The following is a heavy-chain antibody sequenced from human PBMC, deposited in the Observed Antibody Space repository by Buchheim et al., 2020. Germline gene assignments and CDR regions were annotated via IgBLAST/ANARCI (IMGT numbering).Heavy chain of an antibody. Sequence: EVQLLESGGGLVQPGGSLRLSCAASGFTFSSYAMTWVRQAPGKGLAWVSSITNSGAGTYYPDSVKGRFTISRDNSKNTLYLQMSSLRAEDTAVYYCVSRGPSSGHYFDYWGQGAL. CDR1: GFTFSSYA. CDR3: VSRGPSSGHYFDY. V-gene: IGHV3-23*01. J-gene: IGHJ4*02. CDR2: ITNSGAGT. D-gene: IGHD7-27*01.